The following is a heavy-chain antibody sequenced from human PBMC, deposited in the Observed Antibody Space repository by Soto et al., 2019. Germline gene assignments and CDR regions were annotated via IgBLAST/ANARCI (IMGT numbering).Heavy chain of an antibody. J-gene: IGHJ4*02. D-gene: IGHD3-16*01. Sequence: PGGSLRLSCAASGFTVSNNYMSWVRQAPGEGLEWVSLIYSGGSTYYADSVKGGFTISRDSSKNTLYLQMNSLRAEDTAMYYCAAYSHKGYWGQGTLVTVSS. CDR3: AAYSHKGY. CDR1: GFTVSNNY. CDR2: IYSGGST. V-gene: IGHV3-66*01.